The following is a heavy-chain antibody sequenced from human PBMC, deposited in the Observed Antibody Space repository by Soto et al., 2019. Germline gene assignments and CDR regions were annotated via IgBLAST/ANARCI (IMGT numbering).Heavy chain of an antibody. V-gene: IGHV1-69*12. CDR1: GGTFSSYA. CDR3: ARVKITVTTPLDYYYYGMDV. Sequence: QVQLVQSGAEVKKPGSSVKVSCKASGGTFSSYAISWVRQAPGQGLEWMGGIIPIFGTANYAQKFQGRVTITADESTSTAYMELSSLRSEDTAVYYCARVKITVTTPLDYYYYGMDVWGQGTTVTVSS. CDR2: IIPIFGTA. J-gene: IGHJ6*02. D-gene: IGHD4-4*01.